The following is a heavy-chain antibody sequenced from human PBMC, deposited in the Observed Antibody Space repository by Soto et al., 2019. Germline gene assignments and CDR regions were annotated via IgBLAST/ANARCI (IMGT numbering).Heavy chain of an antibody. CDR2: INSDGSTT. CDR3: ARVRVHDWHFDH. V-gene: IGHV3-74*01. Sequence: EVQLVESGGGLVQPGGSLRLSCAASGFIFSDSWMHWVRRAPGKGLVWVARINSDGSTTSYADSVKDRFTISRDNANNTLYLQMNSLRAEDTAVYLCARVRVHDWHFDHWGQGTPVTVSS. D-gene: IGHD3-3*01. CDR1: GFIFSDSW. J-gene: IGHJ4*02.